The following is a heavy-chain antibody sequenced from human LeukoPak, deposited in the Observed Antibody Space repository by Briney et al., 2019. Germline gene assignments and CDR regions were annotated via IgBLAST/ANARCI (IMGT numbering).Heavy chain of an antibody. CDR1: GFTFSSYA. V-gene: IGHV3-23*01. D-gene: IGHD6-19*01. CDR3: VAVTGRPAGGGVYY. CDR2: ISGRDDST. Sequence: QPGGSLRLSCAASGFTFSSYAMSWVRQAPGKGLEWVSAISGRDDSTYYADSVKGRFTISRDNSKNTLYLQMNSLTGEDSAVYYCVAVTGRPAGGGVYYWGQGTLVTVSS. J-gene: IGHJ4*02.